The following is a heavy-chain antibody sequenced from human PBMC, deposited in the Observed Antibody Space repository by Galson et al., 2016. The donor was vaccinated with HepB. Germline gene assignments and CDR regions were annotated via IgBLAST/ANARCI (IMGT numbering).Heavy chain of an antibody. D-gene: IGHD4-17*01. J-gene: IGHJ3*02. CDR2: ISWNSGRI. CDR3: AKDMRAGDYARRAFDT. V-gene: IGHV3-9*01. CDR1: GFTFNYYD. Sequence: SLRLSCAASGFTFNYYDMYWVRQAPGKGLEWVSGISWNSGRIAYADSVKGRFTISRDNAKNSLFLEMNSLRAEDTALYYCAKDMRAGDYARRAFDTWGQGTMVLVSA.